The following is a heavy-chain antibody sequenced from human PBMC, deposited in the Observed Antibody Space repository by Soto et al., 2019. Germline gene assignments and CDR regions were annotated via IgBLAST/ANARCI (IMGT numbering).Heavy chain of an antibody. CDR2: IFSNDEK. CDR1: GFSLSNARMG. J-gene: IGHJ5*02. CDR3: ARRARGYHKGNWFDP. Sequence: QVTLKESGPVLVKPTETLTLTCTVSGFSLSNARMGVSWIRQPPGKALEWLAHIFSNDEKSYSTSLKSRLTISKDTSKNQVVLTMTNMDPVDTATYYCARRARGYHKGNWFDPWGQGTLVTISS. D-gene: IGHD6-13*01. V-gene: IGHV2-26*01.